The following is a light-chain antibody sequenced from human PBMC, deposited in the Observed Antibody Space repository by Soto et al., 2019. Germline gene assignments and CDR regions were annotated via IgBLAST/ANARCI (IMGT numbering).Light chain of an antibody. CDR1: SSNIGNNY. CDR2: ENN. V-gene: IGLV1-51*02. Sequence: QSVLTQPPSVSAAPGRKVTISCSGSSSNIGNNYVSWYQQLPGTAPKLLIYENNKRPSGIPDRFSGSKSGTSATLGITGLQTGDEADYYCGTWDSSLSVTYVFGTGTKVTVL. CDR3: GTWDSSLSVTYV. J-gene: IGLJ1*01.